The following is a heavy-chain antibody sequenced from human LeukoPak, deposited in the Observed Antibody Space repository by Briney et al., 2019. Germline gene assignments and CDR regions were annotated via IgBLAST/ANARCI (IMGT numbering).Heavy chain of an antibody. CDR2: ISYDGSSK. V-gene: IGHV3-30-3*01. CDR1: GFTFINFA. CDR3: ARRDSSGYYAHFDY. Sequence: GGSLRLSCAASGFTFINFAIHWVRQAPGKGLEWVAVISYDGSSKYYADSVKSRFTISRDNSKNTLYLQMNSLRAEDTAVYYCARRDSSGYYAHFDYWGQGTLVTVSS. J-gene: IGHJ4*02. D-gene: IGHD3-22*01.